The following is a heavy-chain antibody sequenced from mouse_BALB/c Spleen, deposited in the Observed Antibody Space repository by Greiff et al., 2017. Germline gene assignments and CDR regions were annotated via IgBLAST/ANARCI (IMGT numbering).Heavy chain of an antibody. J-gene: IGHJ4*01. Sequence: EVQLVESGGGLVKPGGSLKLSCAASGFTFSSYGMSWVRQTPDKRLELVATINSNGGSTYYPDSVKGRFTISRDNAKNTLYLQMSSLKSEDTAMYYCARDRTMIKGMDYWGQGTSVTVSS. CDR1: GFTFSSYG. CDR3: ARDRTMIKGMDY. CDR2: INSNGGST. V-gene: IGHV5-6-3*01. D-gene: IGHD2-4*01.